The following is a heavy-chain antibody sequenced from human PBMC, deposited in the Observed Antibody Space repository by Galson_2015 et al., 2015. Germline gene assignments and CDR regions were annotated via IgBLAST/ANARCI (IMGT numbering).Heavy chain of an antibody. Sequence: SLRLSCAASGFTVSNAWLTWVRQAPGQGLAWVGRINRTPDGGTTDYAAPVKGGFTISGDDSKNTLYLQMNSLKTEDTAVYYCTTGMVGATNDAFDIWGQGTMVTVSS. CDR1: GFTVSNAW. D-gene: IGHD1-26*01. J-gene: IGHJ3*02. V-gene: IGHV3-15*01. CDR3: TTGMVGATNDAFDI. CDR2: INRTPDGGTT.